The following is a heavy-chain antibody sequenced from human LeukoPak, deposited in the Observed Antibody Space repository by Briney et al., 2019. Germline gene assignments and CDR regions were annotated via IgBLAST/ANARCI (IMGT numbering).Heavy chain of an antibody. CDR1: GYTFTDNY. J-gene: IGHJ3*01. Sequence: ASVKVSCKASGYTFTDNYIHWVRQAPGQGLEWMGWVNPHSETTNYAQKFQGRVTMTRDTSISTVHMELSGLRSDDTALYFCARIGDYYDTDGQYYSHGFDAWGQGTMVIVSS. CDR3: ARIGDYYDTDGQYYSHGFDA. CDR2: VNPHSETT. D-gene: IGHD3-16*01. V-gene: IGHV1-2*02.